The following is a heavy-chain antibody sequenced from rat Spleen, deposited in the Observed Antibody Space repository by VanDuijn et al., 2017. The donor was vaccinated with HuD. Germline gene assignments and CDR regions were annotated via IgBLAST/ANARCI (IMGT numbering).Heavy chain of an antibody. J-gene: IGHJ2*01. D-gene: IGHD5-1*01. CDR3: AREGLTGPDY. CDR1: GYTFTSYY. Sequence: QIQLQQSGAELAKPGSSVKISCKASGYTFTSYYISWIKQTTGQGLEYIGYINTGSGGTNYNEKFKGKATLTVDKSSSTAFMQLSTLTPDGSAVYYCAREGLTGPDYWGQGVMVTVSS. V-gene: IGHV1-43*01. CDR2: INTGSGGT.